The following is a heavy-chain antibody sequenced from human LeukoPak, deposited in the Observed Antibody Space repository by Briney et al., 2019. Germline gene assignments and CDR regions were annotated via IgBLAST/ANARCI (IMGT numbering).Heavy chain of an antibody. V-gene: IGHV1-8*01. CDR3: ARGPPNWGMVGY. CDR2: MKSNNGHT. CDR1: GYTFTSFD. J-gene: IGHJ4*02. D-gene: IGHD7-27*01. Sequence: VKVSCKASGYTFTSFDFNWVRQATGQGLEWMGWMKSNNGHTGYAQKFQGRVTMTRDTSISTAYMELSSLTFEDTAVYYCARGPPNWGMVGYWGQGTLVTVSS.